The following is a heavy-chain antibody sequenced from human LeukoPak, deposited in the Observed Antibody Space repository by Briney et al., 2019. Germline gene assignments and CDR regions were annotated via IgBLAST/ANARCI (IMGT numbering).Heavy chain of an antibody. D-gene: IGHD5-18*01. CDR1: GFTLSRYW. V-gene: IGHV3-74*01. CDR3: TRGQPADVDTAMVFSY. CDR2: IEPDGSRI. Sequence: GGSLRLSCAASGFTLSRYWMHWVRQVPGKGLVWVSRIEPDGSRITYADSLKGRFTMSRDNAKNTLYLQMNSLRAEDTAVYYCTRGQPADVDTAMVFSYWGQGTLVTVSS. J-gene: IGHJ4*02.